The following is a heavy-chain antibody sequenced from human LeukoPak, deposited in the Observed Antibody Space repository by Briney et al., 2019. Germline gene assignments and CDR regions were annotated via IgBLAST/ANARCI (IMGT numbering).Heavy chain of an antibody. CDR2: ISAYNGNT. Sequence: ASVKVSCKASGYTFTSYGISWVRQAPGQGLEWMGWISAYNGNTNYAQKFQGRVTMTRDTSTSTVYMELSSLRSEDTAVYYCARLPYDSSARGDYWGQGTLVTVSS. CDR1: GYTFTSYG. D-gene: IGHD3-22*01. CDR3: ARLPYDSSARGDY. V-gene: IGHV1-18*01. J-gene: IGHJ4*02.